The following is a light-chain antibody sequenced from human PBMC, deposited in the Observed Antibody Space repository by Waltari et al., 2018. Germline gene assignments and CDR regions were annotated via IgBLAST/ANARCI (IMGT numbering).Light chain of an antibody. Sequence: EIVLTQSPATLSLSPGERATLSCRASQSVSSALAWYQQKPGQAPRLLIYVASNRATGIPARFSGSGSGTEFTLTISSLESEDFAVYYCQQYSNWPPWTFGQGTKVEIK. V-gene: IGKV3-11*01. J-gene: IGKJ1*01. CDR1: QSVSSA. CDR3: QQYSNWPPWT. CDR2: VAS.